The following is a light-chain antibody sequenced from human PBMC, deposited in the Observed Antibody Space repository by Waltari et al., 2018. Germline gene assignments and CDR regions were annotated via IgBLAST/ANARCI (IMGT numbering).Light chain of an antibody. J-gene: IGKJ4*01. V-gene: IGKV1-33*01. CDR2: DAS. CDR3: QQYDNLPALT. CDR1: QDISNY. Sequence: DIQMTQSPSSLSASVGARVTITCQASQDISNYLNWYQQKPGKAPKRLIYDASNLETGVPSRFSGSGSGTDFTFTISSLQPEDIATYYCQQYDNLPALTFGGGTKVEIK.